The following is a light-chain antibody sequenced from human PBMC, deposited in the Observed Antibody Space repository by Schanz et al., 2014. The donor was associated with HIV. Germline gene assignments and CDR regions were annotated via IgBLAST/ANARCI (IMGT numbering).Light chain of an antibody. CDR1: SGSIASNY. Sequence: LTQPHSVSESPGKTVTISCTRSSGSIASNYVQWYHQLPGTAPKLLIYNSYHRPSGVPDRFSGSESGTSASLAISGLQSEDEADYYCGSYTSSNTPWMFGGGTKLTVL. CDR3: GSYTSSNTPWM. V-gene: IGLV1-44*01. J-gene: IGLJ3*02. CDR2: NSY.